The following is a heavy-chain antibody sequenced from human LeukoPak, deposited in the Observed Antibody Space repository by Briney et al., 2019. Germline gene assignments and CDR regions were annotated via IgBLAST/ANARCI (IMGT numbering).Heavy chain of an antibody. V-gene: IGHV3-30*02. D-gene: IGHD6-13*01. CDR3: AKDRAGNSWNFDY. J-gene: IGHJ4*02. Sequence: PGGSLRLSCAASGFTFSTYAMTWVRQAPGKSLEWVAFIRYDESNKRYADSVQGRFTISRDTSKNTLFVQMNNLRAEDTAVYYCAKDRAGNSWNFDYWGQGTRVTVSS. CDR2: IRYDESNK. CDR1: GFTFSTYA.